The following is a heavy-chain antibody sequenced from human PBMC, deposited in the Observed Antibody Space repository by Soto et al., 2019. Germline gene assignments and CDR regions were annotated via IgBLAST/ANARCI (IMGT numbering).Heavy chain of an antibody. CDR3: ARDVGATGD. V-gene: IGHV1-3*01. D-gene: IGHD1-26*01. CDR2: INAGNGNT. J-gene: IGHJ4*01. Sequence: QVQLVQSGAEVKKPGASVKVSCKASGYTFTSYAMHWVRQAPGQRLEWMGWINAGNGNTKYSQKFQGRVTITRDTXXXXXXXXXXXXXXXXXXXYYCARDVGATGDWGHGTLVTVSS. CDR1: GYTFTSYA.